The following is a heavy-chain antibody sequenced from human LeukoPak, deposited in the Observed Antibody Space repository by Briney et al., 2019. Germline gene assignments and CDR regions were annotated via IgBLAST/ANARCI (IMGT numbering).Heavy chain of an antibody. Sequence: PGRSLRLSCAASGFTFDDYAMHWVRHAPGKGLEWVSGISWNSGSICYADSVKGRFTISRDNAKNSLFLQMNSLGAADTAIYYCAKEIATIGLPAIDHWGQGTLVTVSS. V-gene: IGHV3-9*01. J-gene: IGHJ4*02. CDR2: ISWNSGSI. CDR1: GFTFDDYA. D-gene: IGHD2-15*01. CDR3: AKEIATIGLPAIDH.